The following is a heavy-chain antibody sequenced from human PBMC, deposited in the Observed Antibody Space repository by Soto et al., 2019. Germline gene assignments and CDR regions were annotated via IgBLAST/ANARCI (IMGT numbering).Heavy chain of an antibody. CDR3: VRSGHSFGGVV. Sequence: SGSMYITIGVSGSTMLVYFGSWVRQTPGKGLEWIGYMFYSGRSNYNPSLKSRVAISVDTSKNQISLNLRSVTAADTAVYYCVRSGHSFGGVVWGQGSLVPVFS. V-gene: IGHV4-59*07. D-gene: IGHD3-16*01. J-gene: IGHJ4*02. CDR1: GSTMLVYF. CDR2: MFYSGRS.